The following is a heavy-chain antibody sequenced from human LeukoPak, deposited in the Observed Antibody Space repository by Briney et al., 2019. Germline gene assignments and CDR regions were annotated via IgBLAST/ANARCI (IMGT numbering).Heavy chain of an antibody. V-gene: IGHV3-11*01. Sequence: PGGSLRLSCAASGFTLSDYYMSWIRQAPGKGLEWVSYSSSSGSTIYYADPVKGRFAISRDNAKNSLYLQMNSLRAEDTAVYYFARRRDFIDYWGQGTLVTVSS. J-gene: IGHJ4*02. D-gene: IGHD3/OR15-3a*01. CDR3: ARRRDFIDY. CDR2: SSSSGSTI. CDR1: GFTLSDYY.